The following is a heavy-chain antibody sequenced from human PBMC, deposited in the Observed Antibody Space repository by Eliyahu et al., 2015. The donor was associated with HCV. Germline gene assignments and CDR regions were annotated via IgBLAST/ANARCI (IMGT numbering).Heavy chain of an antibody. CDR2: INPSGGRT. CDR1: GYTFSDYY. J-gene: IGHJ4*02. Sequence: QVQLVQSGAEVRKPGASVKVSCKASGYTFSDYYIHWVRQAPGQGLEWMGIINPSGGRTTYAQKFQGRVTMTRDTSTNTVYMDLSSLTSEDTAVYYCARGLCGGGSCYSFDFWGQGTLVTVSS. V-gene: IGHV1-46*01. D-gene: IGHD2-15*01. CDR3: ARGLCGGGSCYSFDF.